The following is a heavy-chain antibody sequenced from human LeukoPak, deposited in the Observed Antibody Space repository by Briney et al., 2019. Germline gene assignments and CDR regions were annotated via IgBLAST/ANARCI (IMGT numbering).Heavy chain of an antibody. V-gene: IGHV1-18*01. CDR1: GYTFTSYG. Sequence: ASVKVSCKASGYTFTSYGISWVRQAPGQGLEWMGWISAYNGNTNYAQKLQGRVTMTTDTSPSTAYMELRSLRSDDTAVYYCASPSSGWYSFDYWGQGTLVTVSS. CDR2: ISAYNGNT. D-gene: IGHD6-19*01. CDR3: ASPSSGWYSFDY. J-gene: IGHJ4*02.